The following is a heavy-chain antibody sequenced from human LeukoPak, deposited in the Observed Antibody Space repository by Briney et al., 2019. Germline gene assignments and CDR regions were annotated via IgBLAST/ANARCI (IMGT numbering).Heavy chain of an antibody. CDR3: AREITGPPTYYYYYMDV. Sequence: PSETLSLTCNVSGDSFSSYFWSWIRQPAGKGLEWIGCLHASGGANYNPSLKSRVTMSLDTSKNQLSLKLMSVTAADSAVYYCAREITGPPTYYYYYMDVWGKGTTVTVSS. J-gene: IGHJ6*03. V-gene: IGHV4-4*07. CDR2: LHASGGA. CDR1: GDSFSSYF. D-gene: IGHD2-8*02.